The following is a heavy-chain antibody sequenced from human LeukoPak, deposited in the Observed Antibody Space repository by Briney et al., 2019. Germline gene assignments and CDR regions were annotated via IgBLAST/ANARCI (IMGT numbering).Heavy chain of an antibody. J-gene: IGHJ4*02. CDR3: ARDLGYGDYVAY. Sequence: GGSLRLSCAASGFTFSNAWMSWVRQAPGKGLEWVGRIKSKTDGGTTDYAAPVKGRFTISRDDSKNSLYLQMNSLKTEDTAVYYCARDLGYGDYVAYWGQGTLVTVSS. D-gene: IGHD4-17*01. CDR2: IKSKTDGGTT. V-gene: IGHV3-15*01. CDR1: GFTFSNAW.